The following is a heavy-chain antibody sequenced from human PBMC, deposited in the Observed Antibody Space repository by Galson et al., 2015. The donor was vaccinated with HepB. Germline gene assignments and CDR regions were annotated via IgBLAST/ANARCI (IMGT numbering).Heavy chain of an antibody. Sequence: CAISGDSVSSNSAAWNWIRQSPSRGLEWLGRTYYRSKWYNDYAVSVKSRITINPDTSKNQFSLQLNSVTPEDTAVYYCAKEGASSSWSPPFDYWGQGTLVTVSS. CDR1: GDSVSSNSAA. CDR2: TYYRSKWYN. D-gene: IGHD6-13*01. V-gene: IGHV6-1*01. J-gene: IGHJ4*02. CDR3: AKEGASSSWSPPFDY.